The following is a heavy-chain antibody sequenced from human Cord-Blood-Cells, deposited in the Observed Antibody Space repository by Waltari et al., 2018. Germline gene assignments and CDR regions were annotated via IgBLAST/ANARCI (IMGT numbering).Heavy chain of an antibody. CDR2: ISGSGGST. Sequence: MSWVRQAPGKGLEWVSAISGSGGSTYYADSVKGRFTISRDNSKNTLYLQMNSLRAEDTAVYYCAKEVPGDQYWYFDLWGRGTLVTVSS. V-gene: IGHV3-23*01. CDR3: AKEVPGDQYWYFDL. J-gene: IGHJ2*01. D-gene: IGHD7-27*01.